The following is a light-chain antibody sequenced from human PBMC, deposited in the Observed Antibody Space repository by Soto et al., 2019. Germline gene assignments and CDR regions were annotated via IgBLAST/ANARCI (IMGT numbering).Light chain of an antibody. CDR3: QQFDFSSYT. V-gene: IGKV3-20*01. Sequence: EIVLTQSPDTLSLSPGERATLSCRATGRVISSHLSWYQQKPGQAPRLLVYGASTRSSGIPDRFSGSGSGTDFTLTISRLEPEDFAVYYCQQFDFSSYTFGQGTKVEIK. CDR2: GAS. J-gene: IGKJ2*01. CDR1: GRVISSH.